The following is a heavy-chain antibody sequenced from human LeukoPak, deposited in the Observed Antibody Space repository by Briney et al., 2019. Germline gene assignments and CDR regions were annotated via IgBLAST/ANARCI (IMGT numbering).Heavy chain of an antibody. CDR3: ARWIQSPDYYDSSGLDY. V-gene: IGHV4-39*07. CDR2: IYYSGTT. D-gene: IGHD3-22*01. J-gene: IGHJ4*02. Sequence: SETLSLTCTVSGGSIRSSSHYWGWIRQPPGKGLEWIGSIYYSGTTYYNPSLKSRVNLSIDTSKSQFSLRLSSVTAADTAVYYCARWIQSPDYYDSSGLDYWGQGTLVTVSS. CDR1: GGSIRSSSHY.